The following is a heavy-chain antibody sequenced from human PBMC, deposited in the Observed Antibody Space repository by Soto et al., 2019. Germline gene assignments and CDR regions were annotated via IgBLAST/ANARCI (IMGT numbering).Heavy chain of an antibody. V-gene: IGHV1-8*01. Sequence: QVQLVQSGAEVKKPGASVKVSCKTSGYTFTNHDINWVRQATGQGLEWMGWLSPNSGNTGYAPKFQGRVTLTRDTSQGTAYMELRSRKSADTAVYYCIRGLSDGFGEVSWGQGTLVTVSS. CDR3: IRGLSDGFGEVS. D-gene: IGHD3-10*01. J-gene: IGHJ5*02. CDR2: LSPNSGNT. CDR1: GYTFTNHD.